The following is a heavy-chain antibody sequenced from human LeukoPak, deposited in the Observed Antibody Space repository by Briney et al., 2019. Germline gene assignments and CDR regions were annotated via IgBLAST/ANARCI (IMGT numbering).Heavy chain of an antibody. D-gene: IGHD3-3*01. CDR1: GYTFTSYD. J-gene: IGHJ5*02. CDR3: ARARVEDYDFWSGYYMSRFDP. CDR2: MNPNSGNT. V-gene: IGHV1-8*02. Sequence: VASVKVSCKASGYTFTSYDINWVRQATGQGLEWMGWMNPNSGNTGYAQKFQGRVTMTRNTSISTAYMELSSLRSEDTAVYYCARARVEDYDFWSGYYMSRFDPWGQGTLVTVSS.